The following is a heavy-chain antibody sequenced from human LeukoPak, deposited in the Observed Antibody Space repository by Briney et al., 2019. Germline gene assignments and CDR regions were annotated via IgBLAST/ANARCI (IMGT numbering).Heavy chain of an antibody. J-gene: IGHJ4*02. CDR1: GGSFSGYY. V-gene: IGHV4-34*01. CDR3: AREKYYYGSGSYWRYFDY. Sequence: SETLSLTCAVYGGSFSGYYWSWIRQPPGKGLEWIGEINHSGSTNYNPSLKSRVTISVDTSKNQLSLKLSSVTAADTAVYYCAREKYYYGSGSYWRYFDYWDQGTLVTVSS. CDR2: INHSGST. D-gene: IGHD3-10*01.